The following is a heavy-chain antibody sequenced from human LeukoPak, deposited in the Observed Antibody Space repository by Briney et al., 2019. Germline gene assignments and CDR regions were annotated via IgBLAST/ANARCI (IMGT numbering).Heavy chain of an antibody. CDR1: GGSISSYY. J-gene: IGHJ4*02. CDR2: MYYGGST. Sequence: SETLSLTCTVSGGSISSYYWSWIRQPPGKGLEWIGYMYYGGSTNYNPSLKSRVTMSVDTSKNHFSLKMSSVTAADTAVYYCARDIGGRYSWYYFDYWGRGTLVTVSS. V-gene: IGHV4-59*01. CDR3: ARDIGGRYSWYYFDY. D-gene: IGHD2-8*01.